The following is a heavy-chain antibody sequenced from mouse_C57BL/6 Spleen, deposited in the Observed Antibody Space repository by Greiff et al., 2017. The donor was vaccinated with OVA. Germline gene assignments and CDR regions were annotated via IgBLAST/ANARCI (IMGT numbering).Heavy chain of an antibody. CDR2: IRSKSNNSAT. V-gene: IGHV10-1*01. D-gene: IGHD2-3*01. J-gene: IGHJ3*01. CDR1: GFSFNTYA. Sequence: EVMLVESGGGLVQPKGSLKLSCAASGFSFNTYAMNWVRQAPGKGLEWVARIRSKSNNSATYYADSVKDRFTISRDDSESMLYLQMNNLKTEDTAMYYCVRPVYDGYSWFAYWGQGTLVTVSA. CDR3: VRPVYDGYSWFAY.